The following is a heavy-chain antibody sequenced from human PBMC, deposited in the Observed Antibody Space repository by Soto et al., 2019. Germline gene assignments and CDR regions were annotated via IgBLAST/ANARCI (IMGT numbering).Heavy chain of an antibody. CDR2: IKQDGSEK. D-gene: IGHD3-22*01. Sequence: EVQLVESGGGLVQPGGSLRLSCAASGFAFSNYWMSWVRQAPGKGLEWVATIKQDGSEKYYVDSVKGRFTISRDKAKNSLYLQMNSLRAEDTAVYHCARGGTSMIVVDAFDDWGQGALVTVSS. J-gene: IGHJ4*02. V-gene: IGHV3-7*01. CDR3: ARGGTSMIVVDAFDD. CDR1: GFAFSNYW.